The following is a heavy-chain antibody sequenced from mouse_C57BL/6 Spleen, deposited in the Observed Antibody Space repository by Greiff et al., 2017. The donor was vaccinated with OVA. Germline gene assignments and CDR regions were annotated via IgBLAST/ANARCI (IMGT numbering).Heavy chain of an antibody. V-gene: IGHV1-4*01. CDR3: ARGGSLYAMDY. CDR2: INPSSGYT. J-gene: IGHJ4*01. CDR1: GYTFTSYT. D-gene: IGHD6-2*01. Sequence: VQLQESGAELARPGASVKMSCKASGYTFTSYTMHWVKQRPGQGLEWIGYINPSSGYTKYNQKFKDKATLTADKSSSTAYMQLSSLTSEDSAVDYCARGGSLYAMDYWGQGTSVTVSS.